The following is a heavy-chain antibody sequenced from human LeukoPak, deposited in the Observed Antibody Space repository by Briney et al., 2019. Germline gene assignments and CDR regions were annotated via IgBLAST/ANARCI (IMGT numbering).Heavy chain of an antibody. J-gene: IGHJ3*02. CDR2: ISSSGSTI. V-gene: IGHV3-11*04. CDR3: ARVPAGVIGMKDAFDI. D-gene: IGHD3-16*02. Sequence: GGSLRLSCAASGFTFSDYYMSWIRQAPGKGLEWVSYISSSGSTIYYADSAKGRFTISRDNAKNSLYLQMNSLRAEDTAVYYCARVPAGVIGMKDAFDIWGQGTMVTVSS. CDR1: GFTFSDYY.